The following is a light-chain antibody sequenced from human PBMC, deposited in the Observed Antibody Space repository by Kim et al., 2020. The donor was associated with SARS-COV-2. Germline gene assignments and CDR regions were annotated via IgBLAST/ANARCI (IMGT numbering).Light chain of an antibody. V-gene: IGLV2-14*03. CDR2: DVN. J-gene: IGLJ3*02. CDR1: SSDVGGYNY. Sequence: QSALTQPASVSGSPGQSITISCTGTSSDVGGYNYVSWYQQHPGKAPKLMIYDVNNRPSGVSNRFSGSKSGNTASLTISGLQAEDEADYYCSSYTSSSTWVFGGGTQLTVL. CDR3: SSYTSSSTWV.